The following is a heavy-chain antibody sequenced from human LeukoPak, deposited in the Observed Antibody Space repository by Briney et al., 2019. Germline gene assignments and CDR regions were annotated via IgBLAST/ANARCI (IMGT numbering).Heavy chain of an antibody. CDR1: GFTLSTYD. D-gene: IGHD6-6*01. CDR3: ARGGYSSSSYFYYYMDV. Sequence: PGGSLRLSCAASGFTLSTYDMHWVRQAPGKGLELVSYMSSSSSNIYDADSMKSRFTLSRDNTKNSLYLQMNSLRDEDTAVSYCARGGYSSSSYFYYYMDVWGKGSTVTVSS. CDR2: MSSSSSNI. J-gene: IGHJ6*03. V-gene: IGHV3-21*06.